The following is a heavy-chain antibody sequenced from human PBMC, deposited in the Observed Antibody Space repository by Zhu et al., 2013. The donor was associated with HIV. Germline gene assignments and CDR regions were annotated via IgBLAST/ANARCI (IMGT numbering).Heavy chain of an antibody. D-gene: IGHD6-19*01. CDR3: ARVQREQWLVRGGLVYYGMDV. J-gene: IGHJ6*02. CDR1: GQTFTSYG. V-gene: IGHV1-18*04. CDR2: ISAYNGNT. Sequence: QVQLVQSGAEVKKPGASVKVSCKASGQTFTSYGISWVRQAPGQGLEWMGWISAYNGNTNYAQKLQGRVTMTTDTSTSTAYMELRSLRSDDTAVYYCARVQREQWLVRGGLVYYGMDVWGQGTTVTVSS.